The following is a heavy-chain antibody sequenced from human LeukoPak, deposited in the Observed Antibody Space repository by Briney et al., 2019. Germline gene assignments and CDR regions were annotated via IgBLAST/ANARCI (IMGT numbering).Heavy chain of an antibody. CDR3: AKTRRHYYGSGKNLTPWPAGMDV. D-gene: IGHD3-10*01. CDR1: GGSISSDY. Sequence: SETLYLTCTVSGGSISSDYWTWIRQTPGKGLEWIGYSGSSKYNPSLKSRVTISVDTSKSQLSLTLSSVTAADTAVYYCAKTRRHYYGSGKNLTPWPAGMDVWGQGTTATVS. V-gene: IGHV4-59*01. CDR2: SGSS. J-gene: IGHJ6*02.